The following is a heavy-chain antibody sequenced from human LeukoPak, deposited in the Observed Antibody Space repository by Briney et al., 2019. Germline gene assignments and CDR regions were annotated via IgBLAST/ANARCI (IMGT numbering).Heavy chain of an antibody. V-gene: IGHV1-18*04. CDR2: ISAYNGNT. Sequence: ASVKVSCKASGYTFTDYYMHWVRQAPGQGLEWMGWISAYNGNTNYAQKLQGRVTMTTDTSTSTAYMELRSLGSDDTAVYYCARVHPPNYYDSSGYANYWFDPWGQGTLVTVSS. CDR3: ARVHPPNYYDSSGYANYWFDP. CDR1: GYTFTDYY. D-gene: IGHD3-22*01. J-gene: IGHJ5*02.